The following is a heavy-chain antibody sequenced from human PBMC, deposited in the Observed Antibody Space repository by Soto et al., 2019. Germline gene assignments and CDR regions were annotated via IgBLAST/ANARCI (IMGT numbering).Heavy chain of an antibody. D-gene: IGHD2-21*02. J-gene: IGHJ6*02. V-gene: IGHV2-5*02. CDR3: VQSRCGGDCLQSYSSHSYYGLDV. CDR2: IYWDDDK. CDR1: GFSLRSTGGG. Sequence: GSGPTLVNPPQTLTLTCRFSGFSLRSTGGGVGWIRQPPGKALEWLALIYWDDDKRYNPSLNSRLTITKDTSKNQVVLAMTNMDPVDTATYYCVQSRCGGDCLQSYSSHSYYGLDVWGQGTTVTVSS.